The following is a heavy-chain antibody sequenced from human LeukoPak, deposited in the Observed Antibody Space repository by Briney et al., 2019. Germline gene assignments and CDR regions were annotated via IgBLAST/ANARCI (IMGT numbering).Heavy chain of an antibody. J-gene: IGHJ4*02. CDR1: GGSISSSSYY. CDR2: IYYSGST. Sequence: SETLSLTCTVSGGSISSSSYYWGWIRQPPGKGLEWFGCIYYSGSTYYHPSLKSRVTIYVDTSKKQFSLKLSSVTAADTAVYYCARQYGGYNGNFDYWGQGTLVTVSS. V-gene: IGHV4-39*01. CDR3: ARQYGGYNGNFDY. D-gene: IGHD5-12*01.